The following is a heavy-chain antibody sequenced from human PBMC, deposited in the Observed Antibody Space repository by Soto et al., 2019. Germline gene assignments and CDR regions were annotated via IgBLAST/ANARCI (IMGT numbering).Heavy chain of an antibody. J-gene: IGHJ4*02. D-gene: IGHD2-15*01. CDR2: ISGSGGST. CDR3: AKDXDIVVVVAATRGYDY. CDR1: GIYFSSYA. V-gene: IGHV3-23*01. Sequence: GGXLRLSCAPSGIYFSSYAMSSDRRAPGKGLEWVSAISGSGGSTYYADSVKGRFTIPRDNSKNTLYLQMNSLRAEDTAVYYCAKDXDIVVVVAATRGYDYWGQGTLVTVSS.